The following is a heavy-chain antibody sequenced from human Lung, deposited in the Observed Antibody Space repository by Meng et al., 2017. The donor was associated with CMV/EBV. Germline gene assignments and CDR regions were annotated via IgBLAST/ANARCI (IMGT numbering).Heavy chain of an antibody. V-gene: IGHV4-34*01. CDR2: IRHSGDIT. Sequence: SETLSLTCGIYGGSLSGYYWSWIRQTPGKGLEWIGEIRHSGDITNYNPSHKSRVTISIDTSKKQFSLKLSAVTAADTAVYYCARQYSSSYYSDYWGQGTLVTVSS. CDR3: ARQYSSSYYSDY. CDR1: GGSLSGYY. J-gene: IGHJ4*01. D-gene: IGHD6-6*01.